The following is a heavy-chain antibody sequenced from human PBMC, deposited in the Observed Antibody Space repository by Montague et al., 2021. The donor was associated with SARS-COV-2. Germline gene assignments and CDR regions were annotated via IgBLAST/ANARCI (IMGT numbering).Heavy chain of an antibody. J-gene: IGHJ6*02. D-gene: IGHD3-16*01. Sequence: SETLSLTCAVSAGSISSSNWWSWVRQPPGKGLEWIAEIYHSGETNYNPSLKSRVTISVDKSKNQFSLKLSSVTAADTAVYYCARIPFGYYGMDVWGQGTTVTVSS. CDR3: ARIPFGYYGMDV. CDR2: IYHSGET. CDR1: AGSISSSNW. V-gene: IGHV4-4*02.